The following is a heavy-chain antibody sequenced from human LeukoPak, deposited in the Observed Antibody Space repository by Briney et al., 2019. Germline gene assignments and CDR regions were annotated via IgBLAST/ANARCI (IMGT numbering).Heavy chain of an antibody. CDR3: ARGDSSGYYYLPFDP. J-gene: IGHJ5*02. D-gene: IGHD3-22*01. CDR1: GGSISSSSYY. Sequence: PSETLSLTCTVSGGSISSSSYYWGWIRQPPGKGLEWIGSIYYSGSTYYNPSLKSRVTISVGTSKNQFSLKLSSVTAADTAVYYCARGDSSGYYYLPFDPWGQGTLVTVSS. V-gene: IGHV4-39*01. CDR2: IYYSGST.